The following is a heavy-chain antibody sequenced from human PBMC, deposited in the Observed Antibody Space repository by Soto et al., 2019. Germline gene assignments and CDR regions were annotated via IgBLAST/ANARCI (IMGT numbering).Heavy chain of an antibody. CDR3: ARDQSCYYAFDP. Sequence: QVQLVQSGAEVKKPGSSVKVSCKASGGTFSSYTISWVRQAPGQGLEWMGRIIPILGIANYAQKFQGRVTITADKSTSTAYMELSSLRSEDTAVYYCARDQSCYYAFDPWGQGTLVTVSS. D-gene: IGHD3-3*01. CDR1: GGTFSSYT. CDR2: IIPILGIA. V-gene: IGHV1-69*08. J-gene: IGHJ5*02.